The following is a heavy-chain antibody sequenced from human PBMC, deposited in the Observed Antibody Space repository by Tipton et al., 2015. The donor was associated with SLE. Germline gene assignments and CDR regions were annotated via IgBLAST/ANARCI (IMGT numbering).Heavy chain of an antibody. D-gene: IGHD3-22*01. V-gene: IGHV3-30*02. CDR2: IRFDGSIK. J-gene: IGHJ6*03. CDR1: GFSFSTYG. CDR3: AKDEDYYDDSGVGYYYYMDV. Sequence: SLRLSCAASGFSFSTYGMHWVRQAPGKGLEWVAFIRFDGSIKYYADSVKGRFTISRDNSKNTLYLQMNSLRAEDTAVYYCAKDEDYYDDSGVGYYYYMDVWGKGTTVTVSS.